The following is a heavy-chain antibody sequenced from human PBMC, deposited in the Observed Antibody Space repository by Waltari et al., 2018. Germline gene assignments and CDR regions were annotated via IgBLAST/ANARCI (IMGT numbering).Heavy chain of an antibody. D-gene: IGHD1-26*01. CDR2: ISGSGGST. J-gene: IGHJ4*02. Sequence: EVQLLESGGGLVQPGGSLRTSCAASGFTFSSYAMSWVRQAPGKGLVWVSAISGSGGSTYYADSVKGRFTISRDNSKNTLYLQMNSLRAEDTAVYYCAKDSWELLNFDYWGQGTLVTVSS. V-gene: IGHV3-23*01. CDR1: GFTFSSYA. CDR3: AKDSWELLNFDY.